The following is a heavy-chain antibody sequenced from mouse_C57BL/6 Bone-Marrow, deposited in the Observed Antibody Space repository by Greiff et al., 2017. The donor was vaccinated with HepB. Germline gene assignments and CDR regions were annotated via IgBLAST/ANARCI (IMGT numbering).Heavy chain of an antibody. CDR1: GYTFTEYT. Sequence: VQLQQSGAELVKPGASVKLSCKASGYTFTEYTIHWVKQRSGQGLEWIGWFYPGSGSIKYNEKFKDKATLTVDKSTSTAYMELSRLTSEDSAVYFCARHEVDWARYWYFDVWGTGTTVTVSS. D-gene: IGHD4-1*01. V-gene: IGHV1-62-2*01. CDR3: ARHEVDWARYWYFDV. CDR2: FYPGSGSI. J-gene: IGHJ1*03.